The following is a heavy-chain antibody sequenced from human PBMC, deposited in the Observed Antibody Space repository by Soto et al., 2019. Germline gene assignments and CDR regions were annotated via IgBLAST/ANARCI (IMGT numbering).Heavy chain of an antibody. J-gene: IGHJ5*02. D-gene: IGHD3-10*01. V-gene: IGHV1-46*03. CDR1: GYTFTSYY. Sequence: ASVKVSCKASGYTFTSYYMHWVRQAPGQGLEWMGIINPSGGSTSYAQKFQGRVTMTRDTSTSTVYMELSSLRSEDTAVYYCARDSVGFYGSGRTNWFDPWGQGTLVTVSS. CDR3: ARDSVGFYGSGRTNWFDP. CDR2: INPSGGST.